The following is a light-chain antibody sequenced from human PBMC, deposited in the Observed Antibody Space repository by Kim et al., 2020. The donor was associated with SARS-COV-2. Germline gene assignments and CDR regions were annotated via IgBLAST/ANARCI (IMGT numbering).Light chain of an antibody. J-gene: IGKJ1*01. CDR3: QQYNNWLT. CDR2: GAS. Sequence: SLSPGERATLSCRASQSVSSNLAWYQQKPGQAPRLLIYGASTRATGIPARFSGSGSGTEFTLTISSLQSEDFAVYYCQQYNNWLTFGQGTKVDIK. V-gene: IGKV3-15*01. CDR1: QSVSSN.